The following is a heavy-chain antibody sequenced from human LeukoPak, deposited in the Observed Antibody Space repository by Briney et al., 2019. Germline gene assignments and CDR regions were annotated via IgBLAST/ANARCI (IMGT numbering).Heavy chain of an antibody. CDR3: ATGYIGAAGLDY. J-gene: IGHJ4*02. Sequence: PGGSLRLSCAASGFTFSSYAMSWVRQAPGKGLEWVSSISGSGGTTHYADSVRGRFTISRDNSKNTLYLQMNSLRAEDTAIYYCATGYIGAAGLDYWGQGTLSPSPQ. D-gene: IGHD6-13*01. CDR2: ISGSGGTT. V-gene: IGHV3-23*01. CDR1: GFTFSSYA.